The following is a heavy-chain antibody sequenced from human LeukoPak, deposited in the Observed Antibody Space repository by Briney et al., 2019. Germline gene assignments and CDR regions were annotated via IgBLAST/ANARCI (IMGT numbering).Heavy chain of an antibody. D-gene: IGHD1-20*01. CDR1: GGSISSSSYY. J-gene: IGHJ4*02. CDR3: ARHTYNWEWAY. CDR2: IYYSGST. Sequence: SETLSLTCTVSGGSISSSSYYWGWIRQPPGKGLEWIGSIYYSGSTYYNPSLKSRVTISVDTSKNQFSLKLSSVTAADTAVYYCARHTYNWEWAYWGQGTLVTVSS. V-gene: IGHV4-39*01.